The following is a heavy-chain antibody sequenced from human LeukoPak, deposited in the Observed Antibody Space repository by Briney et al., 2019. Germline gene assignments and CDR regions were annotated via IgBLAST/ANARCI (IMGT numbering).Heavy chain of an antibody. J-gene: IGHJ3*02. CDR2: IIPIFGTA. Sequence: SVNVSCKASGGTFSSYAISWVRQAPGHGLEWMGGIIPIFGTANYAQKFQGRVTITADKSTSTAYMELSSLRSEDTAVYYCASWQMTTVTTLAFDIWGQGTMVTVSS. D-gene: IGHD4-17*01. CDR1: GGTFSSYA. CDR3: ASWQMTTVTTLAFDI. V-gene: IGHV1-69*06.